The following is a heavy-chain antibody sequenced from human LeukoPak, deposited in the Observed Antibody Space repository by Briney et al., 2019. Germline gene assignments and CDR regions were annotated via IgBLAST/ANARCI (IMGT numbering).Heavy chain of an antibody. Sequence: GGSLRLSCAASGFTFSSYSMNWVRQAPGKGLEWVSYISSSSSTIYYADSVKGRFTISRDNAKNSLYLQMNSLRAEDTAVYHCARGPRADFWSGYEYSAFDIWGQGTMVTVSS. CDR1: GFTFSSYS. CDR2: ISSSSSTI. J-gene: IGHJ3*02. CDR3: ARGPRADFWSGYEYSAFDI. V-gene: IGHV3-48*01. D-gene: IGHD3-3*01.